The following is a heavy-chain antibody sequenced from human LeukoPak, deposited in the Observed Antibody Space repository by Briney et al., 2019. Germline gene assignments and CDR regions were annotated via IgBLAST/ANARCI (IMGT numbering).Heavy chain of an antibody. Sequence: GRSLRLSCAASGFTFSSYAMSWVRQAPGKGLEWVTAISGSGGSTYYADSVKGRFTISRDNSKNTLYLQMNSLRAEDTAVYYCAKGGYCSGGTCYPMDVWGQGTTVTVSS. V-gene: IGHV3-23*01. J-gene: IGHJ6*02. CDR3: AKGGYCSGGTCYPMDV. D-gene: IGHD2-15*01. CDR1: GFTFSSYA. CDR2: ISGSGGST.